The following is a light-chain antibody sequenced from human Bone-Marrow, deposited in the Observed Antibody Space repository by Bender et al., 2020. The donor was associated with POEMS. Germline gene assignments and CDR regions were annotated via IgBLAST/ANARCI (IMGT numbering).Light chain of an antibody. J-gene: IGLJ1*01. Sequence: SYVLTQPPSVSVAPGQTARITCGGNNIGSKSVHWYQQNPGQAPVLVVHDDSDRPSGIPERFSGSSSGTTVTLTISGVQAEDEADYYCQSADSSTSFVFGTGTKVTVL. V-gene: IGLV3-21*02. CDR3: QSADSSTSFV. CDR1: NIGSKS. CDR2: DDS.